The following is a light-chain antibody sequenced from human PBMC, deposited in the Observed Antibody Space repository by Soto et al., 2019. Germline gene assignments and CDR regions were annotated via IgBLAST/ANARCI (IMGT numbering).Light chain of an antibody. J-gene: IGKJ1*01. CDR2: GAS. Sequence: EIVLTQSPGTLSLSPGERATLSCRASQSVNSNYLAWYQQKPGQGPRLLMYGASSRATGIPDRFSGSGSGTDFTLTISRLEPEDFALYYCQQYDNSRRTFGQGTKVEIK. V-gene: IGKV3-20*01. CDR3: QQYDNSRRT. CDR1: QSVNSNY.